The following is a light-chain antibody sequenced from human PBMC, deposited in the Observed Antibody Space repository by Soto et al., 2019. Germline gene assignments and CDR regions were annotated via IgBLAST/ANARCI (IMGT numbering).Light chain of an antibody. Sequence: EIVLTQSPGTPSLSPGERATLSCRASQSVSSSYLAWYQQKPGQAPRLLIYGASGRATGIPDRFSGSGSGTDFTLTISRLEPEDFAVYYCQQYGSSALYTFGQGTKLEIK. CDR3: QQYGSSALYT. J-gene: IGKJ2*01. CDR2: GAS. V-gene: IGKV3-20*01. CDR1: QSVSSSY.